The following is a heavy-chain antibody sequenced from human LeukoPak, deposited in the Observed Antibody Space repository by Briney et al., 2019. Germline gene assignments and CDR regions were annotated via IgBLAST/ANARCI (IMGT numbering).Heavy chain of an antibody. J-gene: IGHJ5*02. V-gene: IGHV3-74*01. Sequence: GGSLRLSCAASGFTFSSSWMHWVRQAPGKGLVWVSRISNVGSSTNYADSVKGRFTIFRDNAKNTLYLQMNSLRAEDTAVYYCARDYLGWFDPWGQGTLVTVSS. CDR3: ARDYLGWFDP. CDR2: ISNVGSST. CDR1: GFTFSSSW.